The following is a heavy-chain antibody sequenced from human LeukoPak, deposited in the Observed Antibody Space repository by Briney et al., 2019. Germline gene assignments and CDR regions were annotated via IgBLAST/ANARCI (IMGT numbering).Heavy chain of an antibody. CDR1: GGSISSGDYY. D-gene: IGHD3-9*01. Sequence: SQTLSLTCTVSGGSISSGDYYWSWIRQPPGKGLEWIGYIYYSGSTYYNPSLKSRVTISVDTSKNQFSLKLSSVTAADTAVYYCARSSHYDILTGPFDCWGQGTLVTVSS. J-gene: IGHJ4*02. V-gene: IGHV4-30-4*01. CDR2: IYYSGST. CDR3: ARSSHYDILTGPFDC.